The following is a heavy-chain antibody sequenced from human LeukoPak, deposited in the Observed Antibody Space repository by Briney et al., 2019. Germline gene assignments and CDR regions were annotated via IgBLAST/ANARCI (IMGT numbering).Heavy chain of an antibody. Sequence: GGSLRLSCAVSGFTFRSYAMSWVRQAPGKGLEWVSGILDSGYSTYYANSVKGPFTISRDNSNNTLYLQMNSLRAEDTAVYYCAKLGGHPLHNYYVGVWGKGTTVAVSS. J-gene: IGHJ6*03. CDR2: ILDSGYST. CDR3: AKLGGHPLHNYYVGV. D-gene: IGHD3-16*01. CDR1: GFTFRSYA. V-gene: IGHV3-23*01.